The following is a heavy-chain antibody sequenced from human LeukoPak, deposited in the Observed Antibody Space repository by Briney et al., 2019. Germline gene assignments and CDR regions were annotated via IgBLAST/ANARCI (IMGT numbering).Heavy chain of an antibody. Sequence: AGGSLRLSCAASGITFSSYSMNWVRQAPGKGLEWVSYISTSGSTLHYADSVKGRFTVSRDNANNSLYLQMNSLRAEDTAVYYCAREHGNYLRHWGQGTLVTVSS. J-gene: IGHJ4*02. CDR1: GITFSSYS. CDR3: AREHGNYLRH. D-gene: IGHD1-7*01. CDR2: ISTSGSTL. V-gene: IGHV3-48*01.